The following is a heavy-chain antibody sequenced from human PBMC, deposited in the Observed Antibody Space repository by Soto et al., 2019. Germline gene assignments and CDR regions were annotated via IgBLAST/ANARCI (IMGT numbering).Heavy chain of an antibody. CDR1: GGSISSSSYY. CDR2: IYYSGST. D-gene: IGHD1-1*01. CDR3: ARHPSCIWNDYYYMDF. V-gene: IGHV4-39*01. Sequence: QLQLQESGPGLVKPSETLSLTCTVSGGSISSSSYYWGWIRQPPGKGLEWIGSIYYSGSTYYNPSLKSRATMYVDTSRNQFSLKLSSVTAADTAVYYCARHPSCIWNDYYYMDFWGKGTTVTVSS. J-gene: IGHJ6*03.